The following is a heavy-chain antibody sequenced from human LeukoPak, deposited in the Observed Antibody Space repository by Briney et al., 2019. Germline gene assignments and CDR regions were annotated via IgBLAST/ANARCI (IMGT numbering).Heavy chain of an antibody. CDR1: GFTFSNYW. D-gene: IGHD2-2*01. Sequence: GGSLRLSCVASGFTFSNYWMSWVRQAPGKGLEWVANIKQDESEKYYVDSVKGRFTISRDNAKNSLYLQMNSLRAEDTAVYYCARLPAYCSSTSCYYDYWGQGTLVTVSS. CDR3: ARLPAYCSSTSCYYDY. CDR2: IKQDESEK. J-gene: IGHJ4*02. V-gene: IGHV3-7*01.